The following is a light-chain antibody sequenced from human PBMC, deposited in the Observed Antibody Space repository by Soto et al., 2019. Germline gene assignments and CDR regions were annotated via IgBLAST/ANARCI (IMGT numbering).Light chain of an antibody. CDR1: SSDIENNY. CDR3: GTWDSSPSVGK. Sequence: QSVLTQPPSVSAAPGQKVTISCSGSSSDIENNYVSWYQQLPGTAPKLLIYDDIKRPSGIPDRFSGSKSGTSATLGITGLQTGDEADYYCGTWDSSPSVGKFGGGTKLTVL. J-gene: IGLJ2*01. CDR2: DDI. V-gene: IGLV1-51*01.